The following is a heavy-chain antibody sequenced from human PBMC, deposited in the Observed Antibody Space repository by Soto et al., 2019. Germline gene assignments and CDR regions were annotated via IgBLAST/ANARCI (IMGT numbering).Heavy chain of an antibody. J-gene: IGHJ6*02. CDR3: ARGSSSWSLGTGAYYGMDV. CDR1: GHSFSGYG. D-gene: IGHD2-2*01. V-gene: IGHV1-3*01. Sequence: QVQLVQSGAEVKQPGASVKVSCKASGHSFSGYGIHWVRQAPGQRPEWMGWISAGNGITKFSQQFQGRVAAIRDIAASTAYMELRSLTSEDTAVYYCARGSSSWSLGTGAYYGMDVWGQGTTVFVSS. CDR2: ISAGNGIT.